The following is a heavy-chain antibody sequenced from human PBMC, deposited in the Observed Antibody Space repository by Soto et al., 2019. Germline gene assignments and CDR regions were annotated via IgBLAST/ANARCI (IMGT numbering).Heavy chain of an antibody. J-gene: IGHJ6*02. D-gene: IGHD3-10*01. CDR3: ANPSMVRGVEHYYYYGMDV. Sequence: EVQLLESGGGLVQPGGSLRLSCAASGFTFSSYAMSWVRQAPGKGLEWVSAISGSGGSTYYADSVKGRFTISRDNSKNTLYLQMHSLRAEDTAVYYCANPSMVRGVEHYYYYGMDVWGQGTTVTVSS. CDR1: GFTFSSYA. V-gene: IGHV3-23*01. CDR2: ISGSGGST.